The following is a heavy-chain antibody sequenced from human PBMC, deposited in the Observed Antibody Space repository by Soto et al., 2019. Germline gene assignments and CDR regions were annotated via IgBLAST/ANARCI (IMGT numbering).Heavy chain of an antibody. Sequence: PSETLSLTCIVSGESISSSSYYWGWIRQPPGKGLEWIGSIYYSGRTYYNPSFKSRVTISTDTSKNQFSLKLSSVTATDTAVYYCARQRTTVVTQAYFDHWGQGALVTVSS. D-gene: IGHD2-21*02. CDR3: ARQRTTVVTQAYFDH. V-gene: IGHV4-39*01. CDR2: IYYSGRT. CDR1: GESISSSSYY. J-gene: IGHJ4*02.